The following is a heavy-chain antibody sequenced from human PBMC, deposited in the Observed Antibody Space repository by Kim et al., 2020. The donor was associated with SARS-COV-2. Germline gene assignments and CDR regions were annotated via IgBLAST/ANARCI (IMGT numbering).Heavy chain of an antibody. CDR2: ISGSGGST. J-gene: IGHJ4*02. D-gene: IGHD2-2*01. Sequence: GGSLRLSCAASGFTFSSYAMSWVRQAPGKGLEWVSAISGSGGSTYYADSVKGRFTISRDNSKNTLYLQMNSLRAEDTAVYYCAKGQELYCSSTSCYSFDYWGQGTLVTVSS. V-gene: IGHV3-23*01. CDR1: GFTFSSYA. CDR3: AKGQELYCSSTSCYSFDY.